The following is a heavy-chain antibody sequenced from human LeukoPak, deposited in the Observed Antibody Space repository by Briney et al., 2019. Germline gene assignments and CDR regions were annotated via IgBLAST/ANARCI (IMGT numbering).Heavy chain of an antibody. CDR2: INSDGSWT. J-gene: IGHJ4*02. D-gene: IGHD2-2*01. V-gene: IGHV3-74*01. Sequence: GGSLRLSCAASGNYWMHWVRQAPGKGLVWVSHINSDGSWTGYADSVKGRFTSSKDNAKNMVYLHRNSLRVDDTAVYYCVSFYETYWGRGTLVTVSS. CDR3: VSFYETY. CDR1: GNYW.